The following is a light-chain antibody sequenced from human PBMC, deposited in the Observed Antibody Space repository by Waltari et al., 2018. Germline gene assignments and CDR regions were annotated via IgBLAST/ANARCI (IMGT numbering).Light chain of an antibody. Sequence: EIVLTQSPGTLSLSPGERATLSCRASQSVSSSYLAWYQQKPGQAPRLIIYGASSRATGIPDRFSGSGSGTDFTLTISRLEPEDFAVYYCQQYGSSPFIFGQGTKLEIK. V-gene: IGKV3-20*01. CDR3: QQYGSSPFI. CDR2: GAS. J-gene: IGKJ2*01. CDR1: QSVSSSY.